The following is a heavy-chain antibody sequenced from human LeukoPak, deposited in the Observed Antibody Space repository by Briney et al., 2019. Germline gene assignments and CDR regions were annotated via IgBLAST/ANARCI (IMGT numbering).Heavy chain of an antibody. J-gene: IGHJ4*02. V-gene: IGHV1-2*06. CDR1: GYTFTGYY. CDR2: INPNSGGT. Sequence: GASVKVSCKASGYTFTGYYMHWVRQAPGQGLEWMGRINPNSGGTNYAQKFQGRVTMTTDTSTSTAYMELRSLRSDDTAVYYCARDSPHDFWSGLPSFDHWGQGTLVTVSS. CDR3: ARDSPHDFWSGLPSFDH. D-gene: IGHD3-3*01.